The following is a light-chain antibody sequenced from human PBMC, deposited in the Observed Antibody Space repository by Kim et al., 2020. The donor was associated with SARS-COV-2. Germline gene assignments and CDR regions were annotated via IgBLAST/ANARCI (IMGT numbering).Light chain of an antibody. Sequence: SYELTQPPSVSVSPGQTASITCSGEKLGEKYTYWYQQQPGQSPVLVIYEDIKRPSGIPECFSGSNSGNTATLTISGTQAIDEADYYCQAWDTSTVVFGGG. CDR3: QAWDTSTVV. CDR2: EDI. J-gene: IGLJ2*01. V-gene: IGLV3-1*01. CDR1: KLGEKY.